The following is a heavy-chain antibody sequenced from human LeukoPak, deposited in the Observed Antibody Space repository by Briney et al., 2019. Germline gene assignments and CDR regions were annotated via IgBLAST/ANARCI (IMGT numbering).Heavy chain of an antibody. CDR2: ISSSSSTI. Sequence: GGSLRLSCAASGFTFSSYSMNWVRQAPGKGLEWVSYISSSSSTIYYADSVKGRFTISRDNAKNSLYLQMNSPRDEDTAVYYCARGVVDTAMATDYWGQGTLVTVSS. D-gene: IGHD5-18*01. V-gene: IGHV3-48*02. J-gene: IGHJ4*02. CDR3: ARGVVDTAMATDY. CDR1: GFTFSSYS.